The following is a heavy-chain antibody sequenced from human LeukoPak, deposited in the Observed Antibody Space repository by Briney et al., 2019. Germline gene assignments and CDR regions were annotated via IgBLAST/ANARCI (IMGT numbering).Heavy chain of an antibody. V-gene: IGHV3-30*18. CDR1: GFTIIGYA. CDR2: ISHDATE. CDR3: TKTGIRYRVGNGLCA. Sequence: GGSLRLSCAASGFTIIGYAMYWVRQAPGKGLEFVASISHDATERYRESVKGRFTISRDTSKNTVYLQMNTLRAEDSALYYCTKTGIRYRVGNGLCAWGQGTQVTVSS. D-gene: IGHD5-18*01. J-gene: IGHJ5*02.